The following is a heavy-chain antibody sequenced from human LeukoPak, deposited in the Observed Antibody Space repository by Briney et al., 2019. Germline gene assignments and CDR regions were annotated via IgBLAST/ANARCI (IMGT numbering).Heavy chain of an antibody. J-gene: IGHJ4*02. CDR1: GGSISSSSYY. Sequence: SENLSLTCTASGGSISSSSYYWGWIRQPPGKGLEWIGSIYYSGSTYYNPSLKSRVTISVDTSKNQFSLKLSSVTAADTAVYYCARDQRYGEEGYFDYWGQGTLVTVSS. CDR3: ARDQRYGEEGYFDY. V-gene: IGHV4-39*07. D-gene: IGHD4-17*01. CDR2: IYYSGST.